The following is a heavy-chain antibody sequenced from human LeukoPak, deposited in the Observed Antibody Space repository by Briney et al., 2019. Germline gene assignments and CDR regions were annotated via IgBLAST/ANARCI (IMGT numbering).Heavy chain of an antibody. CDR2: ISGSGGST. D-gene: IGHD2-21*01. Sequence: PGGSLRLSCAASGFTFSSYAMSWVRQASGTGLEWVSAISGSGGSTYYADSVKGRFTISRDNSKNTLYLQMNSLRAEDTAVYYCAKFLPTHIVVANYYFDYWGQGTLVTVSS. J-gene: IGHJ4*02. CDR3: AKFLPTHIVVANYYFDY. CDR1: GFTFSSYA. V-gene: IGHV3-23*01.